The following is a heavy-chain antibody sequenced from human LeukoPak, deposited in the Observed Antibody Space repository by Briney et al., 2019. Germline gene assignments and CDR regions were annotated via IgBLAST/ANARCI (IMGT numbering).Heavy chain of an antibody. D-gene: IGHD6-13*01. CDR1: GGTFSSYA. Sequence: GASVKVSCKASGGTFSSYAISWVRQAPGQGLEWMGRIIPILGIANYAQKFQGRVTITADKSTSTAYMELSSLRSEDTAVYYYARDPPPWGGSSCWGQGTLVTVSS. CDR2: IIPILGIA. CDR3: ARDPPPWGGSSC. V-gene: IGHV1-69*04. J-gene: IGHJ4*02.